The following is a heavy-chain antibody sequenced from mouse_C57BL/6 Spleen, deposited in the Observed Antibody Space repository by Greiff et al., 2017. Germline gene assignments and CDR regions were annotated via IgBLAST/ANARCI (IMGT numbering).Heavy chain of an antibody. CDR1: GFTFSDYY. V-gene: IGHV5-16*01. D-gene: IGHD1-1*01. CDR3: ARDRPSYYYGSTTYWYFDV. CDR2: INYDGSST. J-gene: IGHJ1*03. Sequence: EVKLMESEGGLVQPGSSMKLSCTASGFTFSDYYMAWVRQVPEKGLEWVANINYDGSSTYYLDSLKSRFIISRDNAKNILYLQMSSLKSEDTATYYCARDRPSYYYGSTTYWYFDVWGTGTTVTVSS.